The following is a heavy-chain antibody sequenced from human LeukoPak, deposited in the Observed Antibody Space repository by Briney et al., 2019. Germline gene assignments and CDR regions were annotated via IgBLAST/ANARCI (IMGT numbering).Heavy chain of an antibody. CDR3: ARVTGYSYGYNWFDP. J-gene: IGHJ5*02. D-gene: IGHD5-18*01. V-gene: IGHV1-3*01. Sequence: PPASVKVSCKASGYTFTNHAIYWVRQATGQRLEWMGWINAGNGNTKYSQKFQGRVTITRDTSASTAYMELSSLRSEGTAVYYCARVTGYSYGYNWFDPWGQGTLVTVSS. CDR2: INAGNGNT. CDR1: GYTFTNHA.